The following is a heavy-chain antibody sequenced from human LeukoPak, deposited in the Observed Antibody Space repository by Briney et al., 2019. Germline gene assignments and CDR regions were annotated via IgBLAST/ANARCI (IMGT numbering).Heavy chain of an antibody. CDR1: GFTFDDYA. CDR2: ISWNSGSI. D-gene: IGHD6-13*01. CDR3: AIGIAAAGSFDY. V-gene: IGHV3-9*03. J-gene: IGHJ4*02. Sequence: SLRLSCAASGFTFDDYAMHWVRQAPGRGLEWVSGISWNSGSIGYADSVKGRFTISRDNAKNSLYLQMNSLRAEDMALYYCAIGIAAAGSFDYWGQGTLVTVSS.